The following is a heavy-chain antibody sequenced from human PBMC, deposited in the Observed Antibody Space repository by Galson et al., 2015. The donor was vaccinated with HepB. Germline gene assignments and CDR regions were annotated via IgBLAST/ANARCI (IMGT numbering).Heavy chain of an antibody. Sequence: SVKVSCKASGYTFTSYAMHWVRQAPGQRLEWMGWINVGNGNTKYSQKFQGRVTITRDTSASTAYMELSSLRSEDTAVYYCARAPMTYYYDSSGYYAAPYHYGMDVWGQGTTVTVS. J-gene: IGHJ6*02. CDR1: GYTFTSYA. V-gene: IGHV1-3*01. CDR3: ARAPMTYYYDSSGYYAAPYHYGMDV. CDR2: INVGNGNT. D-gene: IGHD3-22*01.